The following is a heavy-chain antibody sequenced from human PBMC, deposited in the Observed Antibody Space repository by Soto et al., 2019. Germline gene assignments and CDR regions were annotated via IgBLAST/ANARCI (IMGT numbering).Heavy chain of an antibody. Sequence: QVQLVESGGGVVQPGRSLRLSCAASGFTFSSYAMHWVRQAPGKGLEWVAVISYDGSNKYYADSVKGRFTISRDNSKNTLYLQMNSLRAEDTAVYYCARDPWVGDFWSGYYFDYWGQGTLVTVSS. CDR3: ARDPWVGDFWSGYYFDY. J-gene: IGHJ4*02. CDR1: GFTFSSYA. D-gene: IGHD3-3*01. V-gene: IGHV3-30-3*01. CDR2: ISYDGSNK.